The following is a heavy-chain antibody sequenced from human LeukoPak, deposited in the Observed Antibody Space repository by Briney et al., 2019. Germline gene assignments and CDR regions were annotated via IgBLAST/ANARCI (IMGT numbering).Heavy chain of an antibody. CDR2: LRDDGSNK. J-gene: IGHJ4*02. V-gene: IGHV3-30*02. CDR3: AKDRSSTGASGWYLFDY. CDR1: GITLSRYG. D-gene: IGHD6-19*01. Sequence: PWGGPRLSRAAAGITLSRYGMPWGRPAPGQGGGGGGFLRDDGSNKYYADSVKGRFTISRDNSKNTLYLQMNSLRAEDTAVYYCAKDRSSTGASGWYLFDYWGQGTLVTVSS.